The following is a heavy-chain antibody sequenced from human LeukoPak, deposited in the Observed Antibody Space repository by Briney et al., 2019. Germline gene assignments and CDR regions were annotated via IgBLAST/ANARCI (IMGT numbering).Heavy chain of an antibody. V-gene: IGHV3-23*01. D-gene: IGHD7-27*01. Sequence: GGSLRLSCAASGFSFSNYGMNWVRQAPRKGLEWVSGIIGSGGTTYTADSVKGRFTISRDNSKNTLYLQMNSLRAEDTAVYYCARDLNWGAFDIRGQGTMVSVSS. CDR3: ARDLNWGAFDI. CDR2: IIGSGGTT. J-gene: IGHJ3*02. CDR1: GFSFSNYG.